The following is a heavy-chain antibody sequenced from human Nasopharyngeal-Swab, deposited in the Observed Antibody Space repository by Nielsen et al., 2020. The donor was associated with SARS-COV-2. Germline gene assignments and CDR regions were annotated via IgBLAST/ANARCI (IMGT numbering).Heavy chain of an antibody. D-gene: IGHD5-18*01. CDR1: GFTFGDYA. CDR2: IRSKAYGGTT. CDR3: TRERGYSYGRYYFDY. Sequence: SCTASGFTFGDYAMSWVRQAPGKGLEWVGFIRSKAYGGTTEYAASVKGRFTISRDDSKSIAYLQMNSLKTEDTAVYYCTRERGYSYGRYYFDYWGQGTLVTVSS. V-gene: IGHV3-49*04. J-gene: IGHJ4*02.